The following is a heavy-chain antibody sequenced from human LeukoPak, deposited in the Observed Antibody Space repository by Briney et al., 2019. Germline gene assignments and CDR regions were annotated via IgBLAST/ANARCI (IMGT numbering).Heavy chain of an antibody. D-gene: IGHD5-12*01. V-gene: IGHV3-53*01. Sequence: PGGSLRLSCTASGFSVRDCFIAWVRQAPGKGLQRVSHIDRGGVTEDADSVKGRFTVSRDTSRNIFYLHMSSLRAEDTAMYYCARGRASTTIFDYWGQGTLVTVSS. CDR3: ARGRASTTIFDY. CDR1: GFSVRDCF. J-gene: IGHJ4*02. CDR2: IDRGGVT.